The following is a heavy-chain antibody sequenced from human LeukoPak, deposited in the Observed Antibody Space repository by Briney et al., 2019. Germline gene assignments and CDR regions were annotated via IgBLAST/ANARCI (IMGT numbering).Heavy chain of an antibody. V-gene: IGHV4-34*01. D-gene: IGHD4-11*01. J-gene: IGHJ5*02. CDR1: GGSFSGYY. CDR3: ARKLNSNYAFRGNWFDP. Sequence: KPSETLSLTCAVYGGSFSGYYWSWIRQPPGKGLEWIGEINHSGSTNYNPSLKSRVTISVDTSKNQFSLKLSSVTAADTAVYYCARKLNSNYAFRGNWFDPWGQGTLVTVSS. CDR2: INHSGST.